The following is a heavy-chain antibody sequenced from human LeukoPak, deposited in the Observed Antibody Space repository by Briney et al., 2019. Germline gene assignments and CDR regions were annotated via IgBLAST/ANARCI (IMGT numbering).Heavy chain of an antibody. D-gene: IGHD2-21*02. Sequence: SETLSLTCSVSGGSVSSSSYYWGWVRQPPGKGLEWIGSFHYSGSTYYNPSLKSRVTISGDTSKNQFSLKLRSVTAADTAVYYCASLVVVVVTASEIDYWGQGTLVTVSS. J-gene: IGHJ4*02. CDR3: ASLVVVVVTASEIDY. CDR2: FHYSGST. V-gene: IGHV4-39*01. CDR1: GGSVSSSSYY.